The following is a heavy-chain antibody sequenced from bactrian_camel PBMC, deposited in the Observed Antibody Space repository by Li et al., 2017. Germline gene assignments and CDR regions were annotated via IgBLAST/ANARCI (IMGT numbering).Heavy chain of an antibody. CDR2: KYTHSDYA. CDR1: GYSYC. CDR3: AARRGGCIGWERQTMYPY. J-gene: IGHJ4*01. Sequence: HVQLVESGGGSVQAGGSLRLSCAASGYSYCMGWFRQAPGKEREGVARKYTHSDYAVYANSVVGRFTISRDNAKNTLYLQMNSLKPEDTAMYYCAARRGGCIGWERQTMYPYWGQGTQVTVS. V-gene: IGHV3S6*01. D-gene: IGHD2*01.